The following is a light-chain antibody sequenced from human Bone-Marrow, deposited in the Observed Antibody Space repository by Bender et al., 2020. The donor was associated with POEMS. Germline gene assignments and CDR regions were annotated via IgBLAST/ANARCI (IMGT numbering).Light chain of an antibody. CDR2: SSH. CDR3: SSYAGSDTRV. J-gene: IGLJ3*02. V-gene: IGLV1-44*01. Sequence: QSVLTQPPSASGTPGQRVTISCSGGSSNIGAHAVNWYQHLPGTAPKLLIYSSHRRPSEVPDRFSGSRSGTSASLAISGLLPEDEASYYCSSYAGSDTRVFGGGTKLTVL. CDR1: SSNIGAHA.